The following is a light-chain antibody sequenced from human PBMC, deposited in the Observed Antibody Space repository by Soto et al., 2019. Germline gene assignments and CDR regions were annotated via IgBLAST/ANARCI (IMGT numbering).Light chain of an antibody. Sequence: DIPMTQSPSTLSASVGDRVTITCRASQSISNWLAWYQQRPGRAPQLLIHKASTLETGVPSRFSGSGSGTEFTLTISSLQPDDFASYFCQQYDSFPLTFGGGTKVEIK. CDR1: QSISNW. CDR2: KAS. CDR3: QQYDSFPLT. V-gene: IGKV1-5*03. J-gene: IGKJ4*01.